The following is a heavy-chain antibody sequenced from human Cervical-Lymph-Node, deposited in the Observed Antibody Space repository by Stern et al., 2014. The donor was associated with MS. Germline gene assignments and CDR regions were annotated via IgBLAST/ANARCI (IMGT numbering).Heavy chain of an antibody. J-gene: IGHJ4*02. D-gene: IGHD4-17*01. CDR2: MSPNNGNA. CDR3: ASASEVTTTVY. V-gene: IGHV1-8*01. Sequence: MQLVQSGAEVTKPGASVKVSCKASGYTFTNYDINWVRQATGQGLEWMGWMSPNNGNANYAQRFQGRLTMTRDISISTAYMELSSLTSDDTAVYYCASASEVTTTVYWGQGTLVTVSS. CDR1: GYTFTNYD.